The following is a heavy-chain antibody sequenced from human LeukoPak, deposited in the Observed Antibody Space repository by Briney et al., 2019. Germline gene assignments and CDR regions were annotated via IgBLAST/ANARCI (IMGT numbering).Heavy chain of an antibody. V-gene: IGHV1-8*01. J-gene: IGHJ5*02. CDR1: GYTFTSYD. CDR3: ARGRVIKGGYDFWSGYYRGINWFDP. CDR2: MNPNSGNT. Sequence: VASVKVSCKASGYTFTSYDINWVRQATGQGLEWMGWMNPNSGNTGYAQKFQGRVTMTRNTSISTAYMELSSLRSEDTAVYYCARGRVIKGGYDFWSGYYRGINWFDPWGQGTLVTVSS. D-gene: IGHD3-3*01.